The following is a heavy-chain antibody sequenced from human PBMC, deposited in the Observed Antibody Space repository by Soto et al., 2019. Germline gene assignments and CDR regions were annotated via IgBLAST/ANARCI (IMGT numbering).Heavy chain of an antibody. CDR1: GISFINHY. CDR3: ARDRVTTSGYYDSSGYSY. D-gene: IGHD3-22*01. CDR2: INPAGSVT. J-gene: IGHJ4*02. Sequence: ASVKVSCKASGISFINHYVHWVRQAPGQGPEWMGVINPAGSVTVYALKLQDRVTVTRDTSTSTAYMELRSLRSDDTAVYYCARDRVTTSGYYDSSGYSYRGQGTLVTVSS. V-gene: IGHV1-46*01.